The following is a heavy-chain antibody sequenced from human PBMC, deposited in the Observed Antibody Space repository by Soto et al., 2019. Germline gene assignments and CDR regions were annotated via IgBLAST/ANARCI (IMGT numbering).Heavy chain of an antibody. V-gene: IGHV1-69*01. CDR3: ARGFEDYDYNGDVRGHAFDI. Sequence: QVQLVQSGAEVKRPGSSVKVSCKASGGTFSSNTYGISWVRQAPGLGLEWVGGITPLFRASNYGQKFQGRVTITADESTGTADMELSSLRSEDTALYYCARGFEDYDYNGDVRGHAFDIGGQGTMVTASA. CDR1: GGTFSSNTYG. D-gene: IGHD2-8*01. CDR2: ITPLFRAS. J-gene: IGHJ3*02.